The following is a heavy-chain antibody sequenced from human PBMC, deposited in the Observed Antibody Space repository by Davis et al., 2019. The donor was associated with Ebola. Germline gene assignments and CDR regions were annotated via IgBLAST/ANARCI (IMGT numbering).Heavy chain of an antibody. CDR1: GDSVSRGG. Sequence: HSQTLSLTCAISGDSVSRGGWNWIRQSPSRGLEWLGRTYYSSKWYKDYAVTVKSRITINPDTSKNHFSLKLNSVTAADTAVYYCARAEYSGSPLYRGQGTLVTVSS. CDR3: ARAEYSGSPLY. D-gene: IGHD1-26*01. V-gene: IGHV6-1*01. CDR2: TYYSSKWYK. J-gene: IGHJ4*02.